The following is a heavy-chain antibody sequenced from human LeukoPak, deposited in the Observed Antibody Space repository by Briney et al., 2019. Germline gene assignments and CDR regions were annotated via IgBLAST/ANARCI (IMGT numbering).Heavy chain of an antibody. CDR2: ISAYNGNT. V-gene: IGHV1-18*01. CDR1: GYTFASYG. J-gene: IGHJ4*02. Sequence: ASVKVSCKASGYTFASYGISWVRQAPGQGLEWMGWISAYNGNTNYAQKLQGRVTMTTDTSTSTAYMELRSLRSDDTAVYYRARAMYYYGSGSYSGENDYWGQGTLVTVSS. CDR3: ARAMYYYGSGSYSGENDY. D-gene: IGHD3-10*01.